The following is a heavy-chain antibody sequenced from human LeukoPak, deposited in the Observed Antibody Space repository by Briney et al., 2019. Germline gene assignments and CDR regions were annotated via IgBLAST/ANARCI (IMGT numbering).Heavy chain of an antibody. J-gene: IGHJ4*02. CDR3: ARQGRYCSSTSCYNDY. V-gene: IGHV5-51*01. Sequence: GESLKISCQGSGYSFTSYWIGWVRQMPGKGLEWMGIIYPGDSDTRYSPSFQGQVTISADKSISTAYLQWSSLKASDTAMYYCARQGRYCSSTSCYNDYWGQGTLVTVSS. CDR2: IYPGDSDT. D-gene: IGHD2-2*02. CDR1: GYSFTSYW.